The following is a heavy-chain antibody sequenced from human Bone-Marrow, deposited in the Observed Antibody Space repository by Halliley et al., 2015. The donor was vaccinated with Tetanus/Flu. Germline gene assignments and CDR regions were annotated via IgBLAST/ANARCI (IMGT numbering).Heavy chain of an antibody. Sequence: CIGYIHYSGSPHHTPPLKRRLTVSIDTSKDQFSLQLTSVTAADTAVYYCARGVVANLYFGMDVWGQGTTVTVSS. J-gene: IGHJ6*02. CDR3: ARGVVANLYFGMDV. CDR2: IHYSGSP. V-gene: IGHV4-30-4*01. D-gene: IGHD2-15*01.